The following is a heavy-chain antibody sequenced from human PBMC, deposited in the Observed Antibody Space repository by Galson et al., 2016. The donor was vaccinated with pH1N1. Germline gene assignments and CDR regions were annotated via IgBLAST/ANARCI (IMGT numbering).Heavy chain of an antibody. CDR3: AREDSSGYGYFDY. CDR2: ISRNSGSI. D-gene: IGHD3-22*01. CDR1: GFTFSSYP. V-gene: IGHV3-21*01. J-gene: IGHJ4*02. Sequence: SLRLSCAASGFTFSSYPMNWVSQAPGKGLEWVASISRNSGSIYYRDTVKGRFTISRDNAKNSLFLQMNTLRAEETAVYFCAREDSSGYGYFDYWGQGTLVTVSS.